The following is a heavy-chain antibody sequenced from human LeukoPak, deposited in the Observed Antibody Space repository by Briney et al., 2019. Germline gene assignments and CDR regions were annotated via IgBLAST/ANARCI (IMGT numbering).Heavy chain of an antibody. J-gene: IGHJ4*02. CDR1: GGPISSNY. Sequence: SDTLSLTCTVSGGPISSNYWSWIRQPTGKGLEWIGYIYYSGSTKYNPSLKRRVNISVDTSKTQFPLKLRSVTAADTAVYYCERETSSSSGFDYWGQGTLVTVSS. CDR2: IYYSGST. V-gene: IGHV4-59*01. CDR3: ERETSSSSGFDY. D-gene: IGHD6-6*01.